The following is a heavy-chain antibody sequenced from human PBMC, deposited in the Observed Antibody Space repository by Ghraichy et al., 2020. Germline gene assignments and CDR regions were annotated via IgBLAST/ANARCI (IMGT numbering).Heavy chain of an antibody. CDR2: IHYSGST. J-gene: IGHJ4*02. CDR3: ARHVGRAPKRWLRPHDY. V-gene: IGHV4-39*01. CDR1: GGSISSSSYY. D-gene: IGHD5-24*01. Sequence: SETLSLTCTVSGGSISSSSYYWGWIRQPPGKGLEWIGSIHYSGSTYYNPSLKSRVTISVDTSKNQFALKLSSVTAADTAVYYCARHVGRAPKRWLRPHDYWGQGTLVTVSS.